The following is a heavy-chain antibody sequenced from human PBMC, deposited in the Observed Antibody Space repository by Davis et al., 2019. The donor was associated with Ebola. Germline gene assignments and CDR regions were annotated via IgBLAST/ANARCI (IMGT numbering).Heavy chain of an antibody. D-gene: IGHD6-19*01. CDR1: GYTFTSYG. V-gene: IGHV1-18*01. J-gene: IGHJ4*02. CDR2: ISAYNGNT. CDR3: ARDEPGTIAVAYYFDY. Sequence: AASVKVSCKASGYTFTSYGISWVRQAPGQGLEWMGWISAYNGNTNYAQKLQGRVTMTTDTSTSTAYMELRSLRSEDTAVYYCARDEPGTIAVAYYFDYWGQGTLVTVSS.